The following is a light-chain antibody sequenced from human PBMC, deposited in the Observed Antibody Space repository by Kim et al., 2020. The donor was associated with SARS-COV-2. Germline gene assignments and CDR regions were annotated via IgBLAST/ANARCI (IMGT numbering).Light chain of an antibody. CDR3: QAWDSRNHVV. J-gene: IGLJ2*01. CDR2: QHN. CDR1: KLGDKY. V-gene: IGLV3-1*01. Sequence: SYELTQPPSVSVSPGQTASITCSGDKLGDKYACWYQQKPGQSPVLVIYQHNKRPSGIPERFSGSNSGNTATLTISGTQAMDEADYYCQAWDSRNHVVFGG.